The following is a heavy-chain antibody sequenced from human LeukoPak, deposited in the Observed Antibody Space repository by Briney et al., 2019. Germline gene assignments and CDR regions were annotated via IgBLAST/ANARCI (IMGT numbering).Heavy chain of an antibody. D-gene: IGHD2-21*02. Sequence: GGSLRLSCTTSGFNFRAYWMGWVRQAPGKGLEWVSVISYDGSNKYYADSVKGRFTISRDNSKNTLYLQMNSLRAEDTAVYYCAKDFAYIVVVTANIFDYWGQGTLVTVSS. CDR1: GFNFRAYW. CDR2: ISYDGSNK. CDR3: AKDFAYIVVVTANIFDY. J-gene: IGHJ4*02. V-gene: IGHV3-30*18.